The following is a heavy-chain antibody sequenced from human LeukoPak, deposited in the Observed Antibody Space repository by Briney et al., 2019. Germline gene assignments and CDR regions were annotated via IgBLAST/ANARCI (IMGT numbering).Heavy chain of an antibody. CDR3: ARDDHCSSTSCYKAGWFDP. CDR2: IWYDGSNK. CDR1: GFTFSSYW. J-gene: IGHJ5*02. D-gene: IGHD2-2*02. V-gene: IGHV3-33*08. Sequence: PGGSLRLSCAASGFTFSSYWMSWVRQAPGKGLEWVAVIWYDGSNKYYADSVKGRFTISRDNSKNTLYLQMNSLRAEDTAVYYCARDDHCSSTSCYKAGWFDPWGQGTLVTVSS.